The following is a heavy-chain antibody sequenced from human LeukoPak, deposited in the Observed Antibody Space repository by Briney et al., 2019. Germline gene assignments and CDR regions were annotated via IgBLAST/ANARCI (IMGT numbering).Heavy chain of an antibody. CDR3: ARVGTVNYYYGMDV. CDR1: GYSITSGYF. V-gene: IGHV4-38-2*02. D-gene: IGHD4-17*01. CDR2: IYHSGST. Sequence: SETVSLICTVSGYSITSGYFWGWIRQPPGKGLEWIGRIYHSGSTKYNSSLKSRVTISVDTSKNQISLKLNSVTAADTAVYYCARVGTVNYYYGMDVWGKGTTVTVSS. J-gene: IGHJ6*04.